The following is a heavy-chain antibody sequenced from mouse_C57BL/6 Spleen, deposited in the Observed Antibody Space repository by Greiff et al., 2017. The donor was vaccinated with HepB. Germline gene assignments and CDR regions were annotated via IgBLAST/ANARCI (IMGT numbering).Heavy chain of an antibody. V-gene: IGHV5-16*01. CDR3: ARDGAYGSSYGDYAMDY. CDR1: GFTFSDYY. Sequence: EVKLEESEGGLVQPGSSMKLSCTASGFTFSDYYMAWVRQVPEKGLEWVANINYDGSSTYYLDSLKSRFIISRDNAKNILYLQMSSLKSEDTATYYCARDGAYGSSYGDYAMDYWGQGTSVTVSS. CDR2: INYDGSST. J-gene: IGHJ4*01. D-gene: IGHD1-1*01.